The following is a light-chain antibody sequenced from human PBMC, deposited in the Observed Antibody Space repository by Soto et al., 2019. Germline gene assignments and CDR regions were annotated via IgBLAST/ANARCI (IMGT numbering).Light chain of an antibody. J-gene: IGLJ3*02. Sequence: SYELTQPPSVSVAPGKTARITCGGNNIGSKSVHWYQQKPGQAPVLVIYYDSDRPSGIPERFSGSNSGNTATLTISRVEAGDEAHYYCQVWDGSSDPWVFGGGTKLTVL. CDR3: QVWDGSSDPWV. CDR2: YDS. CDR1: NIGSKS. V-gene: IGLV3-21*04.